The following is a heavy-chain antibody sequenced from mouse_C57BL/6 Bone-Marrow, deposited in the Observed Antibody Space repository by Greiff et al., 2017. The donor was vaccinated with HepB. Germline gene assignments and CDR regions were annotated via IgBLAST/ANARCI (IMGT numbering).Heavy chain of an antibody. CDR1: GYSITSGYY. D-gene: IGHD1-1*01. V-gene: IGHV3-6*01. CDR3: ARAGDYGSSLAY. Sequence: DVKLQESGPGLVKPSQSLSLTCSVTGYSITSGYYWNWIRQFPGNKLEWMGYISYDGSNNYNPSLKNRISITRDTSKNQFFLKLNSVTTEDTATYYCARAGDYGSSLAYWGQGTLVTVSA. CDR2: ISYDGSN. J-gene: IGHJ3*01.